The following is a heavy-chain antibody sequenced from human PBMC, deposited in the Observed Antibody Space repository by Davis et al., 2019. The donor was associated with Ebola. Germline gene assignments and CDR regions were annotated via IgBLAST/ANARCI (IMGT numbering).Heavy chain of an antibody. Sequence: MPSETLSLTCAVSGGSISSSNWWSWVRQPPGKGLEWIGEINHSGSTNYNPSLKSRVTISVDTSKNQFSLKLSSVTAADTAVYYCARRGYYYDSSGYYAGGMDVWGQGTTVTVSS. CDR2: INHSGST. V-gene: IGHV4-4*02. CDR3: ARRGYYYDSSGYYAGGMDV. J-gene: IGHJ6*02. CDR1: GGSISSSNW. D-gene: IGHD3-22*01.